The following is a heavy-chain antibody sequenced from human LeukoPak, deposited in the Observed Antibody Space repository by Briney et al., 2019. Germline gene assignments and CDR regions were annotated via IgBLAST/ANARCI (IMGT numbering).Heavy chain of an antibody. CDR3: ARDRITMVRGVIDY. Sequence: PGGSLRLSCAASGFTFSSYSMNWVRQAPGKGLEWVSYISSRSGTIYYTDSVKGRFTISRDNAKNSLYLQMNSLRDEDTAVYYCARDRITMVRGVIDYWGQGTLVTVSS. D-gene: IGHD3-10*01. CDR2: ISSRSGTI. J-gene: IGHJ4*02. V-gene: IGHV3-48*02. CDR1: GFTFSSYS.